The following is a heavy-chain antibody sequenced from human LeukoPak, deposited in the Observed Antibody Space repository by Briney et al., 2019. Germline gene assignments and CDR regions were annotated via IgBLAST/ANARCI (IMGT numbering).Heavy chain of an antibody. CDR1: GYSLSSGYY. CDR3: ALGYYDFWSGYYTFDY. J-gene: IGHJ4*02. D-gene: IGHD3-3*01. V-gene: IGHV4-38-2*01. Sequence: SETLSLTCAVPGYSLSSGYYWGWIRQPPGKGLEWIGSIYHSGSTYYNPSLKSRVTISVDTSKNQFSLKLSSVTAADTAVYYCALGYYDFWSGYYTFDYWGQGTLVTVSS. CDR2: IYHSGST.